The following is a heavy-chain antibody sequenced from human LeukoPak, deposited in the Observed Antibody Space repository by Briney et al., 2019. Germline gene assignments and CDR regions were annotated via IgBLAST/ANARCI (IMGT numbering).Heavy chain of an antibody. CDR3: ARDKATGALGMDV. J-gene: IGHJ6*02. D-gene: IGHD1-1*01. V-gene: IGHV1-69*04. CDR2: IIPILGIA. CDR1: GGTFSSYA. Sequence: SVKVSCKASGGTFSSYAISWVRQAPGQGLEWMGRIIPILGIANYAQKFQGRVTITADKSTSTAYMELSSLRSEDTAVYYCARDKATGALGMDVWGQGTTVTVSS.